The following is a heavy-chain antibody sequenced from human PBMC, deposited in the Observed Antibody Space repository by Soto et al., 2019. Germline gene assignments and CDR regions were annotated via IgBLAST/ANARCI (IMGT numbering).Heavy chain of an antibody. Sequence: EVQLLESGGGLVQPGGSLRLSCAASGFIFSSNDMNWVRQAPGKGLEWVSFMSESGGRTYYSDSVRGRFTISRDTSRNTLHLQMNSLRAEDTAVYYCAKDKALGNWGPGTMVTVSS. CDR1: GFIFSSND. CDR3: AKDKALGN. CDR2: MSESGGRT. J-gene: IGHJ3*02. V-gene: IGHV3-23*01.